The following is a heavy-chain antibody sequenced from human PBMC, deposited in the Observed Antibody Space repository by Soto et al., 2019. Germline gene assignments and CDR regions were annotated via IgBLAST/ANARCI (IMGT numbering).Heavy chain of an antibody. D-gene: IGHD4-17*01. CDR1: GGSISSSSYY. CDR3: ARQEDYGDDPHFDY. Sequence: QLQLQESGPGLVKPSETLSLTCTVSGGSISSSSYYWGWIRQPPGKGLEWIGSIYYSGSTYYNPSLKSRVTISVDTSKNQFSLKLSSVTAADTAVYYCARQEDYGDDPHFDYWGQGTLVTVSS. V-gene: IGHV4-39*01. CDR2: IYYSGST. J-gene: IGHJ4*02.